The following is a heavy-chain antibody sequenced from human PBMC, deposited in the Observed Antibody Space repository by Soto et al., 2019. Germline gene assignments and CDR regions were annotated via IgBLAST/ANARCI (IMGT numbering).Heavy chain of an antibody. CDR1: GGSFSGYY. CDR3: ASRPFRRGFDP. J-gene: IGHJ5*02. Sequence: KPSETLSLTCAVYGGSFSGYYWSWIRQPPGKGLEWIGEINHSGSTNYNPSLKSRVTISVDTSKNQFSLKLSSVTAADTAVYYCASRPFRRGFDPWGQGTLVTVSS. CDR2: INHSGST. V-gene: IGHV4-34*01.